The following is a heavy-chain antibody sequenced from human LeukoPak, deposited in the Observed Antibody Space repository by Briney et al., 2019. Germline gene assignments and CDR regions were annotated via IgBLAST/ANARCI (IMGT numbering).Heavy chain of an antibody. V-gene: IGHV4-59*01. CDR2: IYYSGST. J-gene: IGHJ4*02. CDR1: GGSISSYY. CDR3: ARAPAPYYYDSSGYFFDY. Sequence: SETLSLTCTVSGGSISSYYWSWIRQSPGKGLEWIRYIYYSGSTNYNPSLKSRVTISVDTSKNQFSLKLSSATAADTAVYYCARAPAPYYYDSSGYFFDYWGQGTLVTVSS. D-gene: IGHD3-22*01.